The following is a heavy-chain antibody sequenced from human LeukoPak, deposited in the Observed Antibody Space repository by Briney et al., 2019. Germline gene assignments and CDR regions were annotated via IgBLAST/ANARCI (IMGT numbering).Heavy chain of an antibody. J-gene: IGHJ4*02. V-gene: IGHV4-39*07. D-gene: IGHD5-18*01. CDR3: ARSLHSGYAYGLAY. CDR2: IYYSGST. Sequence: SETLSLTCTVSGGSISSSSYYWGWIRQPPGKGLEWIGSIYYSGSTYYNPSLKSRVTISVDTSKNQFSLKLSSVTAADTAVYYCARSLHSGYAYGLAYWGQGARVTVSS. CDR1: GGSISSSSYY.